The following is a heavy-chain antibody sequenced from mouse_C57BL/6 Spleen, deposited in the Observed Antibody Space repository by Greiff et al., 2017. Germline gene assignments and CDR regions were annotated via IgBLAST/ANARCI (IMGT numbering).Heavy chain of an antibody. D-gene: IGHD1-1*01. Sequence: QVHVKQSGAELVRPGASVTLSCKASGYTFTDYEMHWVKQTPVHGLEWIGAIDPETGGTAYNQKFKGKAILTADKSSSTAYMELRSLTSEDSAVYYCTIFYGSSPYAMDYWGQGTSVTVSS. CDR2: IDPETGGT. CDR1: GYTFTDYE. J-gene: IGHJ4*01. CDR3: TIFYGSSPYAMDY. V-gene: IGHV1-15*01.